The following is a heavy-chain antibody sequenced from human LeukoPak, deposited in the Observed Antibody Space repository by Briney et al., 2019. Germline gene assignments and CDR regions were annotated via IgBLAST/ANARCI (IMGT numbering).Heavy chain of an antibody. D-gene: IGHD6-13*01. Sequence: ASVKVSCKASGYTFTSYGLSWVRQAPGQRLEWMGWITAYNGNTNYAQKFQGRVTMTTDTSTSTAYMELRSLRSDDTAVYYCARDLEAAAVGPRTQPLDYWGQGTLVTVSS. V-gene: IGHV1-18*01. CDR1: GYTFTSYG. CDR3: ARDLEAAAVGPRTQPLDY. J-gene: IGHJ4*02. CDR2: ITAYNGNT.